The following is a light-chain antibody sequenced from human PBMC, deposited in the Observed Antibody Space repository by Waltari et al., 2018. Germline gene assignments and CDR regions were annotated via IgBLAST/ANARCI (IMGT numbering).Light chain of an antibody. CDR3: AAWDDSLNGRWV. V-gene: IGLV1-44*01. J-gene: IGLJ3*02. Sequence: QPVLTQPPSASGTPGHTVTISCSGGASNIGNNVVNWYQQLPGTAPKLVIYRNDLRPAGVPDRVAGSKSGTSASLAISGLQSEDEADYYCAAWDDSLNGRWVFGGGTKVTVL. CDR1: ASNIGNNV. CDR2: RND.